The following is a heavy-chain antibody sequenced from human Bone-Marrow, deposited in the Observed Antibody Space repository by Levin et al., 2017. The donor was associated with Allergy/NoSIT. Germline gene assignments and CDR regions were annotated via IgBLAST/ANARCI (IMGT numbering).Heavy chain of an antibody. V-gene: IGHV3-33*05. CDR2: ISYHSTYH. CDR1: GFTFSNSA. Sequence: LSLTCTASGFTFSNSAMHWVRQAPGKGLESVAAISYHSTYHYYPASVQGRFTISRDNSKNTVDLEMNDLRAEDTAVYYCARDSNVMTGYCDSWGQGSRVIVSS. J-gene: IGHJ4*02. D-gene: IGHD3-9*01. CDR3: ARDSNVMTGYCDS.